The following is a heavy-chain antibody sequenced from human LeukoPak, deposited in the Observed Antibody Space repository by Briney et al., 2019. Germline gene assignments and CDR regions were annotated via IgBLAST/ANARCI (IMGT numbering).Heavy chain of an antibody. Sequence: SETLSLTCTVSGGSISSYYWSWIRQPPGKGPEWIGYIYYSGSTNYNPSLKSRVTISVDTSKNQFSLKLSSVTAADTAVYYCARNQKIVVPAARSAFDIWGQGTMVTVSS. CDR3: ARNQKIVVPAARSAFDI. CDR2: IYYSGST. CDR1: GGSISSYY. V-gene: IGHV4-59*08. D-gene: IGHD2-2*01. J-gene: IGHJ3*02.